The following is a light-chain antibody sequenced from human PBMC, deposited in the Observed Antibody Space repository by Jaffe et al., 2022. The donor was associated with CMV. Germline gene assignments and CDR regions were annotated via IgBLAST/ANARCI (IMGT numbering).Light chain of an antibody. CDR2: EVN. J-gene: IGLJ1*01. V-gene: IGLV2-23*02. CDR1: SSDIGSWNV. Sequence: QSALTQPASVSGSPGQSITISCTGTSSDIGSWNVVSWYQHLPGKAPKLLIYEVNKRPSWISSRFSGSKSGNTASLTISGLQAEDEGDYSCCSRAGSGVLYVFGTGTKVTVL. CDR3: CSRAGSGVLYV.